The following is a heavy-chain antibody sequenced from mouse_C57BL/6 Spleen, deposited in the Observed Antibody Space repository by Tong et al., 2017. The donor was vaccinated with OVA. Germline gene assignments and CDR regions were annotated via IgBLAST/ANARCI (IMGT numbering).Heavy chain of an antibody. CDR3: TRTWDRGY. Sequence: VQLQESGTVLARPGASVKMSCKTSGYTFTSYWMHWVKQRPGQGLEWIGMIHPNSGSTNYNEKFKGKAILTADKSSSTAYMELRSLTSEDSAVYYCTRTWDRGYWGQGTTLTVSS. CDR2: IHPNSGST. CDR1: GYTFTSYW. J-gene: IGHJ2*01. D-gene: IGHD3-3*01. V-gene: IGHV1-64*01.